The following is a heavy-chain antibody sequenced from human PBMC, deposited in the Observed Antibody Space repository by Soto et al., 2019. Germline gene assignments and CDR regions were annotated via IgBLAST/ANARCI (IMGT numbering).Heavy chain of an antibody. CDR2: IIPILGIA. J-gene: IGHJ4*02. V-gene: IGHV1-69*02. CDR1: GGTFSSYT. CDR3: ASRTLYGDYPYLDY. Sequence: QVQLVQSGAEVKKPGSSVKVSCKASGGTFSSYTISWVRQAPGQGLEWMGRIIPILGIANYAQKFQGRVTITADKPTSTAYMELSSLRSEDTAVYYCASRTLYGDYPYLDYWGQGTLVTVSS. D-gene: IGHD4-17*01.